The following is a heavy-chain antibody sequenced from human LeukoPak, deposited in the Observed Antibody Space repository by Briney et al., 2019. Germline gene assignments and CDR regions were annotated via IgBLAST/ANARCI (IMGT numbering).Heavy chain of an antibody. CDR2: ISYDGSNK. V-gene: IGHV3-30-3*01. J-gene: IGHJ4*02. D-gene: IGHD2/OR15-2a*01. CDR1: GFTFSSYA. Sequence: GGSLRLSCAASGFTFSSYAMHWVRQAPGKGLEWVAVISYDGSNKYYADSVKGRFTISRDNSKNTLYLQMNSLRAEDTAVYYCARNNYFFDYWGQGTLVTVSS. CDR3: ARNNYFFDY.